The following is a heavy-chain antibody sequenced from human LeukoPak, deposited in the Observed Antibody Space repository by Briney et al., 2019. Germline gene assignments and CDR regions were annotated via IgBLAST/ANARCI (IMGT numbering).Heavy chain of an antibody. CDR3: AEGKLDPFDY. CDR2: ISGSGGST. Sequence: GGSLRLSCAASGFTFSTYAMSWVRQAPGKGLEWVSGISGSGGSTYYADSVKGRFTISRDNSKTTLYLQMNSPRGEDTAVYFCAEGKLDPFDYWGQGTLVTVSS. J-gene: IGHJ4*02. D-gene: IGHD1-1*01. V-gene: IGHV3-23*01. CDR1: GFTFSTYA.